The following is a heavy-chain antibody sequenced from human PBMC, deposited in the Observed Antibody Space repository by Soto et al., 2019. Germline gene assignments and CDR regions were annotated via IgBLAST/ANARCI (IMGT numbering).Heavy chain of an antibody. CDR3: ARGPPSSGWLRPDY. D-gene: IGHD6-19*01. V-gene: IGHV1-69*13. J-gene: IGHJ4*02. Sequence: GASVKVSCKASGGTFSSYAISWVRQAPGQGLEWMGGIIPIFGTANYAQKFQGRVTITADESTSTAYMELSSLRSEDTAAYYCARGPPSSGWLRPDYWGQGTLVTVSS. CDR1: GGTFSSYA. CDR2: IIPIFGTA.